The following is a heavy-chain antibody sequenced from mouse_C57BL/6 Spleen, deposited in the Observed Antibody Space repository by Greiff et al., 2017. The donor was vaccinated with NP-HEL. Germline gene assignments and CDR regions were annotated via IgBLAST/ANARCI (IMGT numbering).Heavy chain of an antibody. J-gene: IGHJ3*01. CDR1: GYSITSCYY. V-gene: IGHV3-6*01. CDR3: ARESYYGSSYGWFAY. Sequence: EVHLVESGPGLVKPSQSPSLSCSATGYSITSCYYWNWNRQCTGNKLEWMGHISYDGSNNYNPSLKNRITITRDTSKNQFFLKLNSVTTEDTATYYCARESYYGSSYGWFAYWGQGTLVTVSA. D-gene: IGHD1-1*01. CDR2: ISYDGSN.